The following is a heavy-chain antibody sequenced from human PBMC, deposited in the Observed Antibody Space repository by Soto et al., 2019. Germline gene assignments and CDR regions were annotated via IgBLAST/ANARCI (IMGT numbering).Heavy chain of an antibody. CDR3: AALGVNFDP. D-gene: IGHD2-8*01. CDR1: GFTFTSSA. Sequence: GASVKVSCKASGFTFTSSAVQWVRQARGQRLEWIGWIGVGSGNRHYAQKFQERVTITRDMSTNTAYMELSSLTPDHTPVYYCAALGVNFDPWGQGTLVPVSS. V-gene: IGHV1-58*01. CDR2: IGVGSGNR. J-gene: IGHJ5*02.